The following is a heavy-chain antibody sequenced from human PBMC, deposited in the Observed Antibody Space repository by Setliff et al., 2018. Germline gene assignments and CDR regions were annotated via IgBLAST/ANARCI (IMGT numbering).Heavy chain of an antibody. V-gene: IGHV4-59*01. CDR2: IFYSGSS. J-gene: IGHJ4*02. CDR1: GVSIRSYY. Sequence: PSETLSLTCTVSGVSIRSYYWSWIRQPPGKGLEWIGYIFYSGSSNYNPSLQSRVSISVDTSKNQLSLKLDSLTAADTAVYYCARQSGSGSSPYFDFWGQGTLVTVSS. CDR3: ARQSGSGSSPYFDF. D-gene: IGHD3-10*01.